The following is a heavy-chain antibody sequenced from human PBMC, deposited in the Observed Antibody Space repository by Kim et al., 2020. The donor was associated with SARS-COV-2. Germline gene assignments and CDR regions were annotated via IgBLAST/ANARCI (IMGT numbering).Heavy chain of an antibody. J-gene: IGHJ6*02. CDR1: GGSISSSSYY. CDR2: IYYSGST. D-gene: IGHD3-10*01. V-gene: IGHV4-39*07. CDR3: GFGELRYYYGMDV. Sequence: SQTLSLTCTVSGGSISSSSYYWGWIRQPPGKGLEWIGSIYYSGSTYYNPSLKSRVTISVDTSKNQFSLKLSSVTAADTAVYYCGFGELRYYYGMDVWGQGTTVTVSS.